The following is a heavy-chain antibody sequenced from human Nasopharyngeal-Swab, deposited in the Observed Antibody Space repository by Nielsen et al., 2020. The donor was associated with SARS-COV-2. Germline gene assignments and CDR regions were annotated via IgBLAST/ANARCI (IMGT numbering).Heavy chain of an antibody. CDR3: AKDMQWGTAMADAFDI. Sequence: GESLKISCAASGFTFDDYTMHWVRQAPGKGLEWVSLISWDGGSTYYADSVKGRFTISRGNSKNSLYLQMNSLRTEDTALYYCAKDMQWGTAMADAFDIWGQGTMVTVSS. CDR1: GFTFDDYT. D-gene: IGHD5-18*01. CDR2: ISWDGGST. J-gene: IGHJ3*02. V-gene: IGHV3-43*01.